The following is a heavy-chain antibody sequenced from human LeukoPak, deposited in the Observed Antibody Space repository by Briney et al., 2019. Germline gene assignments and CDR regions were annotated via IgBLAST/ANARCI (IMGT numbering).Heavy chain of an antibody. Sequence: PSETLSLTCTVSGVSISSYYWSWIRQPPGKGLEWIGYIYYSGSTNYNPSLKSRVTISIDTSKNQFSLKLSSVTAADTAVYYCTRLGRSGSCKSGFCYGLYFQHWGQGTLVTVSS. CDR3: TRLGRSGSCKSGFCYGLYFQH. D-gene: IGHD2-15*01. V-gene: IGHV4-59*08. CDR2: IYYSGST. CDR1: GVSISSYY. J-gene: IGHJ1*01.